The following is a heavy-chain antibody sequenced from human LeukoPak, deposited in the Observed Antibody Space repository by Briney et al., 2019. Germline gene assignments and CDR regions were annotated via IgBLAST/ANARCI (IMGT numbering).Heavy chain of an antibody. Sequence: ASVKVSRKVSGYTLTELSMHWVRQAPGKGLEWMGGFDPEDGETIYAQKFQGRVTMTEDTFTDTAYMELSSLRSEDTAVYYCATHTIFGVVITLDYWGQGTLVTVSS. D-gene: IGHD3-3*01. V-gene: IGHV1-24*01. CDR3: ATHTIFGVVITLDY. CDR1: GYTLTELS. CDR2: FDPEDGET. J-gene: IGHJ4*02.